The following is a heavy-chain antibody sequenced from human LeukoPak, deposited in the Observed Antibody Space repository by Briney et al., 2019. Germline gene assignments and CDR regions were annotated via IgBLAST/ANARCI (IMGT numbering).Heavy chain of an antibody. CDR1: GASTGSRTYY. CDR2: IYYGGST. V-gene: IGHV4-39*01. D-gene: IGHD3-10*01. J-gene: IGHJ5*02. Sequence: PSETLSLTCTVSGASTGSRTYYWDWFRQPPGKGLEWIGNIYYGGSTHYNPSLKGRVTISVDTSKNQSSLKLSSVTAADTAVYYCARTAYLWFGEFLPRGEGWFDPWGQGTLVTVSS. CDR3: ARTAYLWFGEFLPRGEGWFDP.